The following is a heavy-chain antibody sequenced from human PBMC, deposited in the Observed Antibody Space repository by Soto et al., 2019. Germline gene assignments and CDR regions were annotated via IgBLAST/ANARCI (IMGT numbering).Heavy chain of an antibody. CDR2: IKSKTDGGTT. CDR3: TTENPDTIFGVVITDYYYYGMDV. J-gene: IGHJ6*02. CDR1: GFTFSNAW. Sequence: GGSLRLSCAASGFTFSNAWMSWVRQAPGKGLEWVGRIKSKTDGGTTDYAAPVKGRFTISRDDSKNTLYLQMNSLKTEDTAVYYCTTENPDTIFGVVITDYYYYGMDVWGQGTTVT. D-gene: IGHD3-3*01. V-gene: IGHV3-15*01.